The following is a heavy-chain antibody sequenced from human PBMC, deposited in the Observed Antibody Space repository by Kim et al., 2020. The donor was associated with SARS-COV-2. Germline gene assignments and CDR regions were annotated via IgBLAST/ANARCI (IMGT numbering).Heavy chain of an antibody. CDR1: GFTFSSYA. CDR3: ARESDVAYCGGDCYRYYYGMDV. CDR2: IYSGGSST. V-gene: IGHV3-23*03. D-gene: IGHD2-21*02. Sequence: GGSLRLSCAASGFTFSSYAMSWVRQAPGKGLEWVSVIYSGGSSTYYADSVKGRFTISRDNSKNTLYLQMNSLRAEDTAVYYCARESDVAYCGGDCYRYYYGMDVWGQGTTVTVSS. J-gene: IGHJ6*02.